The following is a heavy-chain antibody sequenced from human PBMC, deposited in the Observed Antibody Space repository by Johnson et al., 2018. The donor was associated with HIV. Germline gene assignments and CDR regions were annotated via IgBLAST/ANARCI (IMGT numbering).Heavy chain of an antibody. CDR2: ISGSGGST. V-gene: IGHV3-23*01. CDR3: AKGGSYAPFDAFDI. J-gene: IGHJ3*02. CDR1: GFTFSKFA. Sequence: VLLLESGGGLVQPGGSLRVSCVASGFTFSKFAMTWVRQAPGKGLEWVSGISGSGGSTYYADSVKGRFTISRDSSKNTLYLQINSLRAEDTAVYYCAKGGSYAPFDAFDIWGRGTMVTVSS. D-gene: IGHD1-26*01.